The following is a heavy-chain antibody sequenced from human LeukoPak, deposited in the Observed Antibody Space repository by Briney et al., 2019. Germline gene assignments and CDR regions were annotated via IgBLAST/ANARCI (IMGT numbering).Heavy chain of an antibody. D-gene: IGHD5-12*01. CDR2: IYHSGST. J-gene: IGHJ4*02. CDR3: ASARGGYDYVDY. Sequence: SQTLSLTCAVSGGSISSGGYSWSWIRQPPGKGLEWIGYIYHSGSTHYNPSLKSRVTISVDRSKNQFSLKLSSETAADTAVYYCASARGGYDYVDYWGQGTLVTVSS. V-gene: IGHV4-30-2*01. CDR1: GGSISSGGYS.